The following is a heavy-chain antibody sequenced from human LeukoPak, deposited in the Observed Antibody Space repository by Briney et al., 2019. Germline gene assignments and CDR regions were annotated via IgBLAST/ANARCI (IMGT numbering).Heavy chain of an antibody. CDR1: GGSISSGGYY. V-gene: IGHV4-31*03. CDR3: AREHIAVAGTYWFDP. D-gene: IGHD6-19*01. CDR2: IYYSGST. Sequence: SQTLSLTCTVSGGSISSGGYYWSWIRQHPGKGLEWIGYIYYSGSTYYNPSLKSRVTISVDTSKNQFPLKLSSVTAADTAVYYCAREHIAVAGTYWFDPWGQGTLVTVSS. J-gene: IGHJ5*02.